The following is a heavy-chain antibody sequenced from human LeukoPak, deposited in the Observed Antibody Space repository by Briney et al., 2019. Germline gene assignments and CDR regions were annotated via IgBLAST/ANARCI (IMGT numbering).Heavy chain of an antibody. Sequence: PGGSLRLSCAASGFTFSTYAMSWVRQAPRKGLEWVSTISGAAGGTYYGDSVKGRFTISRDNSKNTLYLQMNSLRAEDTAVYYCAKGEPDYMDVWGKGTTVTVSS. D-gene: IGHD1-14*01. CDR1: GFTFSTYA. CDR2: ISGAAGGT. V-gene: IGHV3-23*01. CDR3: AKGEPDYMDV. J-gene: IGHJ6*03.